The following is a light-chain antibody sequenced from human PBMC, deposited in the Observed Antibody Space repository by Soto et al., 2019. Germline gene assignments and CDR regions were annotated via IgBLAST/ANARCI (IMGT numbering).Light chain of an antibody. Sequence: DIQRTQSPSSLSASVGDSVTITCRASQSISSYLNWCHQKPGKAPKLLIYAASSLQSGVPSRFSGSGSGTDFTLPIRRMEPEEFAVDYCTQYGSSITVGKGKRRELK. CDR2: AAS. J-gene: IGKJ5*01. V-gene: IGKV1-39*01. CDR1: QSISSY. CDR3: TQYGSSIT.